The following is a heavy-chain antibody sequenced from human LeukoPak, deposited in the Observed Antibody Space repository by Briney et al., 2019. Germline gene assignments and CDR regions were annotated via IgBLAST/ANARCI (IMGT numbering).Heavy chain of an antibody. CDR3: ARAAVPAAHDY. CDR2: IYYSGST. J-gene: IGHJ4*02. V-gene: IGHV4-59*01. Sequence: SETLSLTCTVSGGSISSYYWSWIRQPPGKGLEWIGYIYYSGSTNYNPSLKSRVTISVDTSKTQFSLKLRSVPAADTAVYYCARAAVPAAHDYWGQGTLVTVSS. D-gene: IGHD2-2*01. CDR1: GGSISSYY.